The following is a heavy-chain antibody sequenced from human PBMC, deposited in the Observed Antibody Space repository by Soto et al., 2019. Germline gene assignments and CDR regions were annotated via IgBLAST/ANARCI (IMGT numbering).Heavy chain of an antibody. D-gene: IGHD5-12*01. J-gene: IGHJ6*03. Sequence: GGSLGLSCAASGFTFSSYDMHWVRQGTGKGMEWVSAIGTAGDTYYSGSVKGRFTLSRENVKISLYLQMNSLRAGDTAVYYCARGASRGYHYTDVWGKGTTVTVSS. CDR2: IGTAGDT. CDR3: ARGASRGYHYTDV. CDR1: GFTFSSYD. V-gene: IGHV3-13*01.